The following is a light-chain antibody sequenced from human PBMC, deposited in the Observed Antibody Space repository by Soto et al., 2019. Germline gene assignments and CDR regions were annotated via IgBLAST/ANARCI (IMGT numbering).Light chain of an antibody. V-gene: IGKV1-5*03. CDR2: KAS. CDR1: QSISSW. CDR3: QQYNSYPHT. J-gene: IGKJ2*01. Sequence: DIQLTQSPSTLSPSVGDRVTITCRASQSISSWLAWYQQKPGKAPKLLIYKASSLQSGVPSRFSGSGSGTEFTLTISSLQPDDFATYYCQQYNSYPHTFGQGTKLEIE.